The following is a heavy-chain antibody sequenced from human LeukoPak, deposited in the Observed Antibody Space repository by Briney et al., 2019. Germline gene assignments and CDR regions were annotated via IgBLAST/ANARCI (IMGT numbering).Heavy chain of an antibody. CDR3: ARAFEGEDDY. V-gene: IGHV3-66*01. CDR1: GFTVSSNY. Sequence: GGSLRLSCAASGFTVSSNYMTWVRQAPGKGLEWVSVIYRGGSTYYADSVKGRFTISRDNSKNTLYLQMNSLRAEDTAVYYCARAFEGEDDYWGQGTLVTVSS. J-gene: IGHJ4*02. D-gene: IGHD2-21*01. CDR2: IYRGGST.